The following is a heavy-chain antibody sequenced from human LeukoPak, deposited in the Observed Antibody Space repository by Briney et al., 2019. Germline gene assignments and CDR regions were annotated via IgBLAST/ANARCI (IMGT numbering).Heavy chain of an antibody. CDR1: GFTFSSYS. CDR2: ISGSISYI. Sequence: GGSLRLSCAASGFTFSSYSMNWVRQAPGKGLEWVSSISGSISYIYYADAVKGRFTISRDNAKNSLYLQMNSLRAEDTAVYYCARRSADYVWGSYRSPPDYWGQGTLVTVSS. D-gene: IGHD3-16*02. V-gene: IGHV3-21*01. J-gene: IGHJ4*02. CDR3: ARRSADYVWGSYRSPPDY.